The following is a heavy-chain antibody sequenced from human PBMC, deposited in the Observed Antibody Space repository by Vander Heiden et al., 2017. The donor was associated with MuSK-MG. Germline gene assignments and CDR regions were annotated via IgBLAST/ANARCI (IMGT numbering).Heavy chain of an antibody. Sequence: EVQLLESGGGLVQPGGSLRLSCAASGFTFSSYAMSWVRQAPGKGLEWVSAIRGSGGSTYYADAVKGRFTISRDNSKNTLYLQMNRMRAEDTAVYYCAKAGGGWTYYFDYWGQGTLVTVSS. CDR2: IRGSGGST. D-gene: IGHD6-19*01. CDR3: AKAGGGWTYYFDY. J-gene: IGHJ4*02. V-gene: IGHV3-23*01. CDR1: GFTFSSYA.